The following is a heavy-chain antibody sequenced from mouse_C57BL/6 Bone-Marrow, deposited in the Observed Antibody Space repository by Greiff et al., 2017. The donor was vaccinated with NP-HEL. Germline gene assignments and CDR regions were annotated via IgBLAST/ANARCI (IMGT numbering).Heavy chain of an antibody. CDR3: ERRGLYYYGSSLDY. D-gene: IGHD1-1*01. J-gene: IGHJ2*01. CDR1: GYTFTEYT. CDR2: FYPGSGSI. V-gene: IGHV1-62-2*01. Sequence: QVQLQQSGAELVKPGASVKLSCTASGYTFTEYTMHWVKQRPGQGLEWIGWFYPGSGSIKYNEKFKGKATLTADKSSSTFYMELSSLTSEDSAVYFCERRGLYYYGSSLDYWGQGTTLTVSS.